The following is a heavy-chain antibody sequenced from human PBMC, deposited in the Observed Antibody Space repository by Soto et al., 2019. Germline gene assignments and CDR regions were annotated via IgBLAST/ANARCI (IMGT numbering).Heavy chain of an antibody. J-gene: IGHJ3*02. CDR3: ARDSLRITTFGGPGAFAI. CDR1: GFTLSSYA. Sequence: LRLSCAASGFTLSSYAMHWVRQAPGKALEWVAVISYDGSNTYYADSVKGRFTISRDNSKNTLYLQRDSLRAKDTTVYYCARDSLRITTFGGPGAFAIWGQGTMVTVSS. D-gene: IGHD3-3*01. V-gene: IGHV3-30-3*01. CDR2: ISYDGSNT.